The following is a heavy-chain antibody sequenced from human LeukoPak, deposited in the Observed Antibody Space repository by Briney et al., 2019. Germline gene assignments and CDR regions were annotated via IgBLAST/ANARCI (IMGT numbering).Heavy chain of an antibody. J-gene: IGHJ4*02. CDR3: ARGGPAVVILPAAVVPY. V-gene: IGHV3-48*03. D-gene: IGHD2-2*01. Sequence: GGSLRLSCAVSGFTFSIYEMNWVRQAPGKGLECISYISSGGDTTYYADPVKGRFTISRDNAENSLYLEMNTLRAEDTAVYYCARGGPAVVILPAAVVPYWGQGTLVTVSS. CDR2: ISSGGDTT. CDR1: GFTFSIYE.